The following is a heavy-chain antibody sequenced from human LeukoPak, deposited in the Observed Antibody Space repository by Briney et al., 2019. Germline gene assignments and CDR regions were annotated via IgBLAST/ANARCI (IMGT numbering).Heavy chain of an antibody. CDR1: GFTFSSYG. CDR3: ARDILAGTGGDY. D-gene: IGHD6-13*01. V-gene: IGHV3-30*03. Sequence: PGRSLRLSCAASGFTFSSYGMHWVRQAPGKGLEWVAVISYDGSNKYYADSVKGRFTLSRDNSKNMFYLQMNSLRPDDTAVYYCARDILAGTGGDYWGQGTLVTVSS. CDR2: ISYDGSNK. J-gene: IGHJ4*02.